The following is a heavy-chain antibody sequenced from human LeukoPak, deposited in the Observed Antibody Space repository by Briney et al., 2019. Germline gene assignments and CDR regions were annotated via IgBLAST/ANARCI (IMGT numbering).Heavy chain of an antibody. J-gene: IGHJ6*02. CDR1: GFTFSDYY. D-gene: IGHD5-18*01. CDR3: ARDTAMAPYYYYGMDV. V-gene: IGHV3-11*01. Sequence: GGSLRLSCAASGFTFSDYYMSWIRQAPGKGLEWVSYISSSGSTIYYADSVKGRFTISRDNAKNSLYLQMNSLRAEDTAAYYCARDTAMAPYYYYGMDVWGQGTTVTVSS. CDR2: ISSSGSTI.